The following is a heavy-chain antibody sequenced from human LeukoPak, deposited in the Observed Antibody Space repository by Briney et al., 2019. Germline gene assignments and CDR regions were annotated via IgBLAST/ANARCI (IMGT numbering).Heavy chain of an antibody. V-gene: IGHV1-2*04. J-gene: IGHJ4*02. Sequence: ASVKVSCKASGYTFTGYYMHWVRQAPGQGLEWMGWINPNSGGTNYAQKFQGWVTMTRDTSISTAYMELSRLRSDDTAVYYCARGSSGWYVYFDYWGQGTLVTVSS. CDR1: GYTFTGYY. CDR3: ARGSSGWYVYFDY. D-gene: IGHD6-19*01. CDR2: INPNSGGT.